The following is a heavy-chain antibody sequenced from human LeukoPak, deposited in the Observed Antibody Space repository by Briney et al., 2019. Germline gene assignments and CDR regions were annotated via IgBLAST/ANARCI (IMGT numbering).Heavy chain of an antibody. CDR1: GFTFSSYG. V-gene: IGHV3-30*18. J-gene: IGHJ1*01. CDR2: ISYDGSDK. D-gene: IGHD3-22*01. Sequence: PGGSLRLSCAASGFTFSSYGMHWVRQAPGKGLEWMALISYDGSDKYYADSVKGRFTISRDNSKNTLFLQMNSLRTEDTAVYYCAKGYDSVSNWGQGTLVTVSS. CDR3: AKGYDSVSN.